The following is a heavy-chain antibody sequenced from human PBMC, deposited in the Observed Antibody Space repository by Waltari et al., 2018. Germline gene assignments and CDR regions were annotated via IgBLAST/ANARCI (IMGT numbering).Heavy chain of an antibody. CDR2: ISGSGGST. J-gene: IGHJ6*02. D-gene: IGHD3-3*01. Sequence: EVQLLESGGGLVQPGGSLRLSCAASGFTFSSYAMSWVRQAPGKGLEWVSAISGSGGSTYYADSVKGRFTISRDNSKNTLYLQMNSLRAEDTAVYYCAKDQSITIFGVVIADYYYGMDVWGQGTTVTVSS. V-gene: IGHV3-23*01. CDR3: AKDQSITIFGVVIADYYYGMDV. CDR1: GFTFSSYA.